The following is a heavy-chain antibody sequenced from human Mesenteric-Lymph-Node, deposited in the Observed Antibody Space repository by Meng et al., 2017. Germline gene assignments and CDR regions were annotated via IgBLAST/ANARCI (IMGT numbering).Heavy chain of an antibody. CDR3: ARVAVSIAVAGIDY. CDR1: GFTFSSYS. J-gene: IGHJ4*02. CDR2: ISSSSSYI. Sequence: GESLKISCAASGFTFSSYSMNWVRQAPGKGLEWVSSISSSSSYIYYADSVKGRFTISRDNSKNTLYLQMNSLRAEDTAVYYCARVAVSIAVAGIDYWGQGTLVTVSS. D-gene: IGHD6-19*01. V-gene: IGHV3-21*01.